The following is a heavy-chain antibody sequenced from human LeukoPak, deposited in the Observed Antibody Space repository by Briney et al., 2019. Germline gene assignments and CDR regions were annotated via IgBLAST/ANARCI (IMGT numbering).Heavy chain of an antibody. D-gene: IGHD3/OR15-3a*01. J-gene: IGHJ4*02. Sequence: SQTLSLTCAISGDSVSTNSVTWDWIRQSPSRGLEWLGRTYYRSKWYNDYAVSVKSRITINPDTSKNQFSLQLNSVTPEDTAVYYCARAARGLAPDFFDYWGQGTLVTVSS. CDR3: ARAARGLAPDFFDY. CDR2: TYYRSKWYN. V-gene: IGHV6-1*01. CDR1: GDSVSTNSVT.